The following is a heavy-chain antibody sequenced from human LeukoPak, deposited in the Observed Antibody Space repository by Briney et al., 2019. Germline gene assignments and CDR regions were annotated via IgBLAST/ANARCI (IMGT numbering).Heavy chain of an antibody. J-gene: IGHJ4*02. CDR2: INHSGST. CDR1: GGSFSGYY. D-gene: IGHD2-2*01. Sequence: SETLSLTCAVYGGSFSGYYWSWIRQPPGRGLEWIGEINHSGSTNYNPSLKSRVTISVDTSKNQFSLKLSSVTAADTAVYYCARDGSPTTVRGCSSTSCYVGYDYWGQGTLVTVSS. V-gene: IGHV4-34*01. CDR3: ARDGSPTTVRGCSSTSCYVGYDY.